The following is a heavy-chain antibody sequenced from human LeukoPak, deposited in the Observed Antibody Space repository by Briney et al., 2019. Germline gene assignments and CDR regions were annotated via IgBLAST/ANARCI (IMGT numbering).Heavy chain of an antibody. CDR3: ARVVVVPAANSNWFDP. CDR2: IYYSGST. Sequence: SETLSLTCTVSGGSISSYYWSWIRQPAGKGLEWIGSIYYSGSTYYNPSLKSRVTISVDTSKNQFSLKLSSVTAADTAVYYCARVVVVPAANSNWFDPWGQGTLVTVSS. CDR1: GGSISSYY. J-gene: IGHJ5*02. V-gene: IGHV4-4*07. D-gene: IGHD2-2*01.